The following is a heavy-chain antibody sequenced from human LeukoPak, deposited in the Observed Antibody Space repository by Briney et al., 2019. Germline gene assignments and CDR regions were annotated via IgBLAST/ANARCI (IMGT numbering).Heavy chain of an antibody. J-gene: IGHJ4*02. CDR3: ARRQWAHYGSGSYLHY. CDR2: INHSGSA. CDR1: GGSFSGYY. Sequence: PSETLSLTCAVYGGSFSGYYWSWIRQPPGKGLEWIGEINHSGSANYNPSLKSRVTISVDTSKNQFSLKLSSVTAADTAVCYCARRQWAHYGSGSYLHYWGQGTLVTVSS. D-gene: IGHD3-10*01. V-gene: IGHV4-34*01.